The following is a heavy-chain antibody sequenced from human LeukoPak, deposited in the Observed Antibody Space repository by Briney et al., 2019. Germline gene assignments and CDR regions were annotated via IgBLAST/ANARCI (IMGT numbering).Heavy chain of an antibody. J-gene: IGHJ4*02. V-gene: IGHV3-74*01. Sequence: GGSLRLPCAASGFTFSSYWMHWVRQAPGKGLVWVSRINSDGSITNYADSVKGRFTVSRDDAKNTLYLQMNSLRAEDTAVYYCARANYYDYWGQGTLVTVSS. CDR3: ARANYYDY. D-gene: IGHD3-10*01. CDR2: INSDGSIT. CDR1: GFTFSSYW.